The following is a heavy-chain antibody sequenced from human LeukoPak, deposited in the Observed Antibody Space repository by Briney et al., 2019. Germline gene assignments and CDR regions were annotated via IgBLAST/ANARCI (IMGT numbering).Heavy chain of an antibody. CDR2: ISGSGGST. J-gene: IGHJ4*02. CDR3: AKEVGERRLHLDLYYFDY. Sequence: GGSLRLSCAASGFTFSSYAMSWVRQAPGKGLEWVSAISGSGGSTYYADSVKGRFTISRDNSKNTLYLQMNSLRAEDTAVYYWAKEVGERRLHLDLYYFDYWGQGTLVTVSS. V-gene: IGHV3-23*01. D-gene: IGHD5-24*01. CDR1: GFTFSSYA.